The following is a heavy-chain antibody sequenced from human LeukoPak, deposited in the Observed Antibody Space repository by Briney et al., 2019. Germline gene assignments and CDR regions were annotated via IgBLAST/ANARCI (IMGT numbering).Heavy chain of an antibody. V-gene: IGHV3-23*01. D-gene: IGHD6-19*01. CDR1: GFTFSSYG. CDR3: ASSVAGTGFDY. CDR2: ISGSGGST. J-gene: IGHJ4*02. Sequence: GGSLRLSCAASGFTFSSYGMSWVRQAPGKGLEWVSAISGSGGSTYYADSVKGRFTISRDNSKNTLYLQMNSLRAEDTAVYYCASSVAGTGFDYWGQGTLVTVSS.